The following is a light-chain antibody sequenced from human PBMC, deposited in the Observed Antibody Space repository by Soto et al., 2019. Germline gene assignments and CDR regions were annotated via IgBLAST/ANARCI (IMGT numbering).Light chain of an antibody. CDR1: QSVGTS. CDR2: DVS. J-gene: IGKJ4*01. V-gene: IGKV3-11*01. CDR3: HQHSNWPLN. Sequence: EIVMTQSPGTLSLSPGERATLSWRASQSVGTSLAWYQQKPGQAPSLLISDVSNRATGIPARFSGSGSRTDFTLTISSLEPEDFAVYYCHQHSNWPLNFGGGTKVDIK.